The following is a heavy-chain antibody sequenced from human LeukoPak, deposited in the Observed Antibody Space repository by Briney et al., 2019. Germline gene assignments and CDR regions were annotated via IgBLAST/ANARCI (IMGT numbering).Heavy chain of an antibody. CDR2: IYYSGST. Sequence: SETLSLTCTVSGGSISSGGYYWSWIRQHPGKGLEWIGYIYYSGSTYYNPSLKSRVTISVDTSKNQFSLKLSSVTAADTAVYYCGRDTYYYDSSGHTQNWFDPWGQGTLVTVSS. J-gene: IGHJ5*02. CDR3: GRDTYYYDSSGHTQNWFDP. V-gene: IGHV4-31*03. D-gene: IGHD3-22*01. CDR1: GGSISSGGYY.